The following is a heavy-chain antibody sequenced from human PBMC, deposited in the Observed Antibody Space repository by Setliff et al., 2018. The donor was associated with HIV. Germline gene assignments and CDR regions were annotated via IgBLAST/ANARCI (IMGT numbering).Heavy chain of an antibody. D-gene: IGHD2-2*01. Sequence: SETLSLTCTVSGDSINSGSYHWNWIRQSPGKGLEWIGYIGYNGDTSYNPSLNSRVTLSVDRSKNQFSLKLSSVSAADTAVYYCVRGYCSSTTCYDDYYYMDVWGKGSTVTVSS. CDR2: IGYNGDT. CDR1: GDSINSGSYH. J-gene: IGHJ6*03. CDR3: VRGYCSSTTCYDDYYYMDV. V-gene: IGHV4-61*01.